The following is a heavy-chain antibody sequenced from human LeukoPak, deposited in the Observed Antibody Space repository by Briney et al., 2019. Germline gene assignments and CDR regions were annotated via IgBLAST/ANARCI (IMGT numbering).Heavy chain of an antibody. CDR2: IKSKTDGGTT. J-gene: IGHJ3*02. CDR1: GFTFSNTW. V-gene: IGHV3-15*01. D-gene: IGHD5-12*01. CDR3: TTRNIVATTDAFDI. Sequence: GGSLRLSCAASGFTFSNTWMSWVRQAPGKGLEWVGRIKSKTDGGTTDYAAPVKGRFTISRDDSKNTLYLQMNSLKTEDTAVYYCTTRNIVATTDAFDIWGQGTMVTVSS.